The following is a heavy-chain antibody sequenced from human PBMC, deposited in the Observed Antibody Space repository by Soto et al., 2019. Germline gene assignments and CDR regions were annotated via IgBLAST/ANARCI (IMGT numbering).Heavy chain of an antibody. CDR1: GFSLSNARMG. D-gene: IGHD2-21*02. CDR2: IFSNDEK. J-gene: IGHJ5*02. V-gene: IGHV2-26*01. Sequence: QVTLKESGPVLVNPTEPLTLTCTVSGFSLSNARMGVSWIRQPPGKALEWLAHIFSNDEKSYSTSLKSRLTIAKDTSKSQVVLTMTNMDPVDTATYYCARTDLAYCGRDCYSSWFDPWGQGTLVTVSS. CDR3: ARTDLAYCGRDCYSSWFDP.